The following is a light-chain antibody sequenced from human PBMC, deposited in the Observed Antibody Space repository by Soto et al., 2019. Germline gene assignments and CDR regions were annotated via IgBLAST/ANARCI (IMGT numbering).Light chain of an antibody. CDR2: DVS. CDR3: SSYTSSSLYV. J-gene: IGLJ7*01. Sequence: QSALTQPASVSGSPGQSITISCTGTNSDVGAYNYVSWYQQHPDKAPKLMIYDVSNRPSGVSNRFSGSKSGNTASLPISGLQAEDEADYYCSSYTSSSLYVFGTGTQRTVL. CDR1: NSDVGAYNY. V-gene: IGLV2-14*01.